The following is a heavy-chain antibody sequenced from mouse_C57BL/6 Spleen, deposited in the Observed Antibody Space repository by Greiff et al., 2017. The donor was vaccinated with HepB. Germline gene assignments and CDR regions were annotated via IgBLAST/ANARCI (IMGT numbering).Heavy chain of an antibody. V-gene: IGHV5-16*01. J-gene: IGHJ2*01. Sequence: EVKLVESEGGLVQPGSSMKLSCTASGFTFSDYYMAWVRQVPEKGLEWVANINYDGSSTYYLDSLKSRFIISRDNAKNILYLQMSSLKSEDTATYYCARGYYGSSPFDYWGQGTTLTVSS. D-gene: IGHD1-1*01. CDR2: INYDGSST. CDR3: ARGYYGSSPFDY. CDR1: GFTFSDYY.